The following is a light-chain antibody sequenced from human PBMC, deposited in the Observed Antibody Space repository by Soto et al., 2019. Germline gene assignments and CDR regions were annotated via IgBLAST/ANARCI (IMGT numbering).Light chain of an antibody. CDR1: SSDVGGYNY. CDR3: RSYATSSSSYV. J-gene: IGLJ1*01. Sequence: QSVLTQPASVSGSPGQSITISCTGNSSDVGGYNYVSWYQQHPGKAPKLMIYEVSNRPSGVSNRFSGSKSGNTASLTISGLQAEDEADYYCRSYATSSSSYVFGTGTKVTVL. V-gene: IGLV2-14*01. CDR2: EVS.